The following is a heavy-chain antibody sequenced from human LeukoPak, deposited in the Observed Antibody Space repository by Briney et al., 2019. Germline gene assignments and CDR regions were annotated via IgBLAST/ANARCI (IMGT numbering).Heavy chain of an antibody. J-gene: IGHJ4*02. V-gene: IGHV1-69*13. CDR2: IIPIFGTA. CDR3: ARVARPGIAAAGTLDY. CDR1: GGTFSSYA. Sequence: ASVKVSCKASGGTFSSYAISWVRQAPGQGLEWMGGIIPIFGTANYAQKFQGRVTITADESTSTAYMELSSLRSEDTAVYYCARVARPGIAAAGTLDYWGQGTLVTVSS. D-gene: IGHD6-13*01.